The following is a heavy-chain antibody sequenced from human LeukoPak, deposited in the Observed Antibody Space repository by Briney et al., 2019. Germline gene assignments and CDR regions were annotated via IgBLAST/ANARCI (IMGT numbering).Heavy chain of an antibody. D-gene: IGHD2-15*01. J-gene: IGHJ4*02. CDR1: GFTFNSYA. V-gene: IGHV3-23*01. Sequence: GGSLRLSCAASGFTFNSYAMTWFRQAPGKGLEWVSSITGGGDTTYYADSVRGRFTISRDNSKNTLSLQINSLRAEDTAVYYCAKERSEVVVAATNYWGQGTLVTVSS. CDR2: ITGGGDTT. CDR3: AKERSEVVVAATNY.